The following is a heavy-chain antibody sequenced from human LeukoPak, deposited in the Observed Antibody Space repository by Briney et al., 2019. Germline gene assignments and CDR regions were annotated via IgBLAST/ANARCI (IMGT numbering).Heavy chain of an antibody. CDR3: ARQENGSGSYLSYFDY. Sequence: SETLSLTCTVSGGSISSSSYYWGWIRQPPGKGLEWIGSIYYSGSTNYNPSLKSRVTISVDTSKNQFSLKLSSVTAADTAVYYCARQENGSGSYLSYFDYWGQGTLVTVSS. D-gene: IGHD3-10*01. CDR2: IYYSGST. J-gene: IGHJ4*02. CDR1: GGSISSSSYY. V-gene: IGHV4-39*01.